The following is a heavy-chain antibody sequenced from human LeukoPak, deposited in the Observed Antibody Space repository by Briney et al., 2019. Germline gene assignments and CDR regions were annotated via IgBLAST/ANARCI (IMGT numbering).Heavy chain of an antibody. CDR2: INPNSGGT. D-gene: IGHD6-13*01. Sequence: ASVKVSCKASGYTFTGYYMHWVRQAPGQGLEWMGWINPNSGGTNYAQKFQGRVTLTRDTSISTAYMELSRLRSDDTAVYYCASGAAAGIYYFDYWGQGTLVTVSS. J-gene: IGHJ4*02. V-gene: IGHV1-2*02. CDR3: ASGAAAGIYYFDY. CDR1: GYTFTGYY.